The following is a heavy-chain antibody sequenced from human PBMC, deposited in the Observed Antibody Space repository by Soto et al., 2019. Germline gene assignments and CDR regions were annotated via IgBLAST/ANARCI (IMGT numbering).Heavy chain of an antibody. CDR2: IYYSGST. D-gene: IGHD3-22*01. V-gene: IGHV4-59*01. Sequence: SETPSLTCTVSGGSISSYYWSWIRQPPGKGLEWIGYIYYSGSTNYNPSLKSRVTISVDTSKNQFSLKLSSVTAADTAVYYCARDLAGYYDSSGYLYYYYGMDVWGQGTTVTVS. CDR1: GGSISSYY. J-gene: IGHJ6*02. CDR3: ARDLAGYYDSSGYLYYYYGMDV.